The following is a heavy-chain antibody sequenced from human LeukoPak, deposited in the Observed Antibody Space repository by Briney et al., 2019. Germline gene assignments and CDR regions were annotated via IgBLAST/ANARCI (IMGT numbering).Heavy chain of an antibody. CDR2: IRYDGSNK. V-gene: IGHV3-30*02. Sequence: PGGSLRLSCAASGFTFSSYGMHWVRQAPGMGLEWVAFIRYDGSNKYYADSVKGRFTISRDNSKNTLYLQMNSLRAEDTAVYYCAVTMVRGGPTYYYYYGMDVWGQGTTVTVSS. CDR1: GFTFSSYG. CDR3: AVTMVRGGPTYYYYYGMDV. D-gene: IGHD3-10*01. J-gene: IGHJ6*02.